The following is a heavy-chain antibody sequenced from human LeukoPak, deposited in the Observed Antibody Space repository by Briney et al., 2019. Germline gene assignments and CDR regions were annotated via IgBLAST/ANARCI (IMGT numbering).Heavy chain of an antibody. J-gene: IGHJ4*02. CDR1: GFTFSNYA. CDR2: ISGSGGST. CDR3: AKDPYSGYSYVDY. V-gene: IGHV3-23*01. D-gene: IGHD5-18*01. Sequence: GGSLRLSCAASGFTFSNYAMTWVRQAPGKGLEWVSAISGSGGSTYYADSVKGRFTISRDNSKNTLYLQMNSLRAEDTAVYYCAKDPYSGYSYVDYWGQGTLVTVSS.